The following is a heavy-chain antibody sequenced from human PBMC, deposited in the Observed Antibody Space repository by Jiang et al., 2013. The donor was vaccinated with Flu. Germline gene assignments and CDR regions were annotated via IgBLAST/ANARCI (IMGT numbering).Heavy chain of an antibody. D-gene: IGHD3-22*01. J-gene: IGHJ4*02. Sequence: SQTLSLTCAISGDSVSSNSATWNWIRQAPSRGLEWLGRTHYRSKWYNDYAVSVRGRIIITADTSKNQFSLQLNSVTPEDAAVYYCVRGTYRLSSNGYYYYYWGQGTLVTVSS. CDR3: VRGTYRLSSNGYYYYY. CDR2: THYRSKWYN. V-gene: IGHV6-1*01. CDR1: GDSVSSNSAT.